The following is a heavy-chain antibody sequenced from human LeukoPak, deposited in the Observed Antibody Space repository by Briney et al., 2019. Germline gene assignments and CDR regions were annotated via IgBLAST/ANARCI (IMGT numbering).Heavy chain of an antibody. J-gene: IGHJ4*02. D-gene: IGHD2-2*01. CDR3: ARRVGYCSSTSCYDDY. CDR1: GFTFSSYS. V-gene: IGHV3-21*01. CDR2: ISSSSYI. Sequence: GGSLRLSCAASGFTFSSYSMNWVHQAPGKGLEWVSSISSSSYIYYADSVKGRFTISRDNAKNSLYLQMNSLRAEDTAVYYCARRVGYCSSTSCYDDYWGQGTLVTVSS.